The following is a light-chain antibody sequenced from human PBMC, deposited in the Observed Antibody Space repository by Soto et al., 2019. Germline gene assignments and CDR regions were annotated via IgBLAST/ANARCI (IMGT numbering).Light chain of an antibody. V-gene: IGKV3-20*01. CDR3: LQYGNSPET. J-gene: IGKJ1*01. CDR1: QTVNSSF. CDR2: GAS. Sequence: EMGLTQSPDTLSLSPGERATLSCMASQTVNSSFLARYQQRPGRAPRLLIYGASSRATGNPDRFSGSGSGADYSLTISRLETEDLAVYYCLQYGNSPETFGQGTKVEIK.